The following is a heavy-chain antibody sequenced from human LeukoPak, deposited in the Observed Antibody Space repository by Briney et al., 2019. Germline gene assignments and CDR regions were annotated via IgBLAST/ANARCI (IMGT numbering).Heavy chain of an antibody. J-gene: IGHJ3*02. V-gene: IGHV4-59*01. CDR2: IYYSGST. CDR1: GGSISSYY. D-gene: IGHD4-23*01. CDR3: ARLSRTVGRDAFDI. Sequence: SGTLSLACTVSGGSISSYYCSWIRQPPGKGLEWIGYIYYSGSTNYNPSLKSRVTISVDTSKNQFSLKLSSVTAADTAVYYCARLSRTVGRDAFDIWGQGTMVTVSS.